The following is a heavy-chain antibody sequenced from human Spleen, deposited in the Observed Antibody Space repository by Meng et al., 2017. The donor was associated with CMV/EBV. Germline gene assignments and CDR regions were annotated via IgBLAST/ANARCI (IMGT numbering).Heavy chain of an antibody. CDR2: IYYSGNT. V-gene: IGHV4-31*03. CDR1: GGSISSGGYY. Sequence: SETLSLTCTVSGGSISSGGYYWSWIRQHPGKGLEWIGYIYYSGNTYYNPSLKSRVTISLDTSKNQFSLKLSSVTAADTALYYCARDHDFWSGQSPMDVWGQGTTVTVSS. D-gene: IGHD3-3*01. J-gene: IGHJ6*02. CDR3: ARDHDFWSGQSPMDV.